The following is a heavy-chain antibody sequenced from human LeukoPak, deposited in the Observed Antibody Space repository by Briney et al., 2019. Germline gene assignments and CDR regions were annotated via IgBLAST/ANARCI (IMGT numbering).Heavy chain of an antibody. Sequence: GSLRLSCASSGFTFSSYWMHWVRQAPGKGLVWVSRINSEGISTSYADSVKGRFTISRDNAKNTLYLQMNRLRAEDPAVYYCARDVFWSGFSFDHWGQGTLVTVSS. CDR2: INSEGIST. J-gene: IGHJ5*02. D-gene: IGHD3-3*01. V-gene: IGHV3-74*01. CDR3: ARDVFWSGFSFDH. CDR1: GFTFSSYW.